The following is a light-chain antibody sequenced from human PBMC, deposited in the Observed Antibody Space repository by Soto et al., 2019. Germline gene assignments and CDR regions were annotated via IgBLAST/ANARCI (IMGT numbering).Light chain of an antibody. J-gene: IGKJ4*01. CDR3: QQLNSYPLT. CDR1: QSVSTC. Sequence: ASQSVSTCLAWYQQTPGKAPKLLMYDASTLESGAPARFSGSGSGTEFTLTISSLQPEDFAPYYCQQLNSYPLTFGGGSKVDIK. V-gene: IGKV1-5*01. CDR2: DAS.